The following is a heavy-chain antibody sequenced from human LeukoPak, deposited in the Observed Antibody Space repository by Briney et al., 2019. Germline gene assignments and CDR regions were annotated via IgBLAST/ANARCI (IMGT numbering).Heavy chain of an antibody. J-gene: IGHJ4*02. V-gene: IGHV1-2*02. CDR3: ARDRSSLYGSATFDY. CDR2: INPNSGGT. CDR1: GYTFTGYY. D-gene: IGHD3-10*01. Sequence: GESLKISCKASGYTFTGYYMHWVRQAPGQGLEWMGWINPNSGGTNYAQKFQGRVTMTRDTSISTAYMELSRLRSDDTAVYYCARDRSSLYGSATFDYWGQGTLVTVSS.